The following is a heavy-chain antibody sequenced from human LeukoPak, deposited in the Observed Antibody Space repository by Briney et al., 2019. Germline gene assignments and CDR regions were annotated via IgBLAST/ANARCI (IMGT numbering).Heavy chain of an antibody. Sequence: GGSLRLSCAASGLTFSTYTMNWVRQAPGKGLEWVSSISSSSSYLYYADSVKGRFTIPRANAKNSLYLEMDSLRAEDTAVYYCARGADYDILTGYMDVWGKGTTVTVSS. CDR3: ARGADYDILTGYMDV. CDR2: ISSSSSYL. D-gene: IGHD3-9*01. CDR1: GLTFSTYT. J-gene: IGHJ6*03. V-gene: IGHV3-21*01.